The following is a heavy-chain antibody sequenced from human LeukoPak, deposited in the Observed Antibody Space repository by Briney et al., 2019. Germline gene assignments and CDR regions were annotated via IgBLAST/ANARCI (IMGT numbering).Heavy chain of an antibody. Sequence: VASVKVSCKASGYTFTSYYIHWVRQAPGHGLEWMGIINPSGGSANYAQKFQGRVTMTRDTSTSTVYMELSSLRSEDTAMYYCAKWTTTYLDYWGQGTLVTVSS. CDR1: GYTFTSYY. V-gene: IGHV1-46*01. J-gene: IGHJ4*02. CDR2: INPSGGSA. D-gene: IGHD1-1*01. CDR3: AKWTTTYLDY.